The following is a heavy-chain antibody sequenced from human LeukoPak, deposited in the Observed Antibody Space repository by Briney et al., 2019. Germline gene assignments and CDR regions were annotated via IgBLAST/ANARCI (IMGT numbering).Heavy chain of an antibody. Sequence: GSLRLSCAASGFTFSSYEMNWVRRAPGKGLEWVSYISSSGSTIYYADSVKGRFTISRDNAKKSLYLQMNSLRAEDTAVYYCARTFSSWGGFDIWGQGTMVTVSS. J-gene: IGHJ3*02. CDR3: ARTFSSWGGFDI. D-gene: IGHD6-13*01. CDR2: ISSSGSTI. CDR1: GFTFSSYE. V-gene: IGHV3-48*03.